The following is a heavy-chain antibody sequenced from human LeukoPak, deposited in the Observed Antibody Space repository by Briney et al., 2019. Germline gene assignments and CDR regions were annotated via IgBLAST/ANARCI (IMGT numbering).Heavy chain of an antibody. CDR3: ARDFMVRGVIIEGY. CDR2: IIPILGIA. V-gene: IGHV1-69*04. J-gene: IGHJ4*02. CDR1: GGTFSSYA. D-gene: IGHD3-10*01. Sequence: SVKVSCKASGGTFSSYAISWVRQAPGQGLEWMGRIIPILGIANYAQKFQGRVAITADKSTSTAYMELSSLRSEDTAVYYCARDFMVRGVIIEGYWGQGTLVTVSS.